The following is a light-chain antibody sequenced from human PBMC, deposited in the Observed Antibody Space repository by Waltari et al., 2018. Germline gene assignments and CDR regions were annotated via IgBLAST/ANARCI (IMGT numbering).Light chain of an antibody. Sequence: QSALTQPASVSGSPGQSIAISCIGTSSDVGANNFLSWYQQHPGRAPKRMIHEVTKRPSGVSTRFSGSKSGNTASLTISGLQAEDEADYYCCSYTSIGPVLIGGGTKVTVL. J-gene: IGLJ2*01. V-gene: IGLV2-23*02. CDR1: SSDVGANNF. CDR3: CSYTSIGPVL. CDR2: EVT.